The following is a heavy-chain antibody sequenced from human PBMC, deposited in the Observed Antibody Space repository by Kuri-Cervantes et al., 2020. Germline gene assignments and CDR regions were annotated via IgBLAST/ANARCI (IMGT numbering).Heavy chain of an antibody. J-gene: IGHJ5*02. CDR1: GYSISSGYY. CDR3: ARGGDYYDSSGPTDTNWFDP. CDR2: IYRSGST. Sequence: SETLSLTCAVSGYSISSGYYWGWIRQPPGKGLEWIGSIYRSGSTYYNPSLKSRVTISVDTSKNQFSLKLSSVTAADTAVYYCARGGDYYDSSGPTDTNWFDPWGQGTLVTVSS. D-gene: IGHD3-22*01. V-gene: IGHV4-38-2*01.